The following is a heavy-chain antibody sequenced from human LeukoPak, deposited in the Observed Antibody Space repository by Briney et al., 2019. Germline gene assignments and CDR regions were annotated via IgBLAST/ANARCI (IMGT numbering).Heavy chain of an antibody. Sequence: ASVKVSCKASGYTFTSYAMHWVRQAPGQRLEWMGWINAGNGNTKYSQKFQGRVTITRDTSASTAYMELSSLRSEDTAVYYCAGVKVTPCYFDYWGQGTLVTVSS. CDR1: GYTFTSYA. J-gene: IGHJ4*02. CDR2: INAGNGNT. D-gene: IGHD4-23*01. CDR3: AGVKVTPCYFDY. V-gene: IGHV1-3*01.